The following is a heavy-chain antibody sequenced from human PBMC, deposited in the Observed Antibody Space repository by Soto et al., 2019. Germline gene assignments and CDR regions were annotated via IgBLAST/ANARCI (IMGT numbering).Heavy chain of an antibody. J-gene: IGHJ5*02. Sequence: GASVKVSCKASGGTFSSYAISWVRQAPGQGLEWMGGIIPIFGTASYAQKFQGRVTITADKSTSTAYMELSSLRSEDTAVYYCASNIVVVPAAIRGWFDPWGQGTLVTVSS. CDR1: GGTFSSYA. CDR3: ASNIVVVPAAIRGWFDP. CDR2: IIPIFGTA. D-gene: IGHD2-2*02. V-gene: IGHV1-69*06.